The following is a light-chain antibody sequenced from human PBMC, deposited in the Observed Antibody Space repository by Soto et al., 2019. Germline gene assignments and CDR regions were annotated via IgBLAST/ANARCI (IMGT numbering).Light chain of an antibody. Sequence: EIVLTHSPGTLSLSPGEGSTLSCRASQIVTSNSLALFQQKPGQAPRLXXSGQSNRGTGIPARFSGSGSGRDFTLTISSLEPEDFAVYYCQQRSKWPPITFGQGTRLEIK. V-gene: IGKV3-11*02. CDR2: GQS. CDR1: QIVTSN. J-gene: IGKJ5*01. CDR3: QQRSKWPPIT.